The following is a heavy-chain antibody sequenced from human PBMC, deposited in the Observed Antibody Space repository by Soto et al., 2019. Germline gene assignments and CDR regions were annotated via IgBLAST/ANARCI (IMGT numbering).Heavy chain of an antibody. CDR1: GFTFSSYA. D-gene: IGHD3-3*01. CDR3: AKAPPIEDFWSTEYYYFALGV. J-gene: IGHJ6*02. V-gene: IGHV3-23*01. CDR2: ISGSGGSR. Sequence: EVQLLESGGGLVQPGGSLRLSCAASGFTFSSYAMTWVRQAPGKGLYWVSAISGSGGSRYHADSVKGRFTISRDNSKNTLYLQMNSLRAEDTALYYCAKAPPIEDFWSTEYYYFALGVWGQGTTVTVSS.